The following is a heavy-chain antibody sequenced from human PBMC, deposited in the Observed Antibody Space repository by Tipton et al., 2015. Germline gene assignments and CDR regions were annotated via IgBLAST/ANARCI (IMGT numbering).Heavy chain of an antibody. CDR3: ARVKVATMLYYFDY. D-gene: IGHD5-12*01. Sequence: SLRLSCDVSGVSISSRNWWSWVRQPPGKGLEWIGEMYYGGTTNYNPSLKSRATMSLDRAKNQFSLRLISVTAADTAVYYCARVKVATMLYYFDYWGQGTLVTVSS. J-gene: IGHJ4*02. CDR1: GVSISSRNW. V-gene: IGHV4-4*02. CDR2: MYYGGTT.